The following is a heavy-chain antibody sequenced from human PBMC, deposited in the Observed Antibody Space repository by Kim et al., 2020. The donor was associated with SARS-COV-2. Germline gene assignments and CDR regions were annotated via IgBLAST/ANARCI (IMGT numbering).Heavy chain of an antibody. Sequence: SETLSLTCAVYGGSFSGYYWSWIRQPPGKGLEWIGEINHSGSTNYNPSLKSRVTISVDTSKNQFSLKLSSVTAADTAVYYCVIRRSGWFGGWFDPWGQGTLVTVSS. CDR1: GGSFSGYY. CDR2: INHSGST. CDR3: VIRRSGWFGGWFDP. D-gene: IGHD6-19*01. V-gene: IGHV4-34*01. J-gene: IGHJ5*02.